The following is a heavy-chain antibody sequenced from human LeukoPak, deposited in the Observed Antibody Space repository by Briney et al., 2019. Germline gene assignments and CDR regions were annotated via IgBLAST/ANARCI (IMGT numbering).Heavy chain of an antibody. V-gene: IGHV3-33*01. Sequence: PGGSLRLSCAASGFTFSSYGMHWVRQAPCKGLEWVAVIWHDGSKTYYGDSVRGRFTISRDNSKNTLYLQMNSLRAEDTAVYYCARSVVVTAEIDYWGQGTLVTVSS. CDR2: IWHDGSKT. D-gene: IGHD2-21*02. J-gene: IGHJ4*02. CDR3: ARSVVVTAEIDY. CDR1: GFTFSSYG.